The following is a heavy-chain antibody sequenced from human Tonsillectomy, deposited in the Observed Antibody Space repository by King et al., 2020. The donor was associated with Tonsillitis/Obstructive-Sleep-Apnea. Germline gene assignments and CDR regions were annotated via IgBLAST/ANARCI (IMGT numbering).Heavy chain of an antibody. CDR2: IYPGDSDT. Sequence: GQLVQSGAEVKKPGESLKISCKGSGYTFNRYYIAWVRQMSGKGLEWMGIIYPGDSDTRYSPSFQGQVIISVDNSISTAYLQWSSLKASDTATYYCFNGVDYWGQGTLVTVSP. D-gene: IGHD2-8*01. V-gene: IGHV5-51*01. J-gene: IGHJ4*02. CDR3: FNGVDY. CDR1: GYTFNRYY.